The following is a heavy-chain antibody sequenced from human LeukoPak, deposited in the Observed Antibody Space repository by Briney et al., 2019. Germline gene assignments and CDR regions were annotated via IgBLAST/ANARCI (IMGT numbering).Heavy chain of an antibody. J-gene: IGHJ4*02. CDR1: GFTFSSYS. Sequence: PGGSLRLSCAASGFTFSSYSMNWVRQAPGKGLEWVSSISSSSSYIYYADSMKGRFTISRDNAKNSLYLQMNSLRAEDTAVYYCARVGVTYDSSGYYFPFDYWGQGTLVTVSS. CDR2: ISSSSSYI. D-gene: IGHD3-22*01. V-gene: IGHV3-21*01. CDR3: ARVGVTYDSSGYYFPFDY.